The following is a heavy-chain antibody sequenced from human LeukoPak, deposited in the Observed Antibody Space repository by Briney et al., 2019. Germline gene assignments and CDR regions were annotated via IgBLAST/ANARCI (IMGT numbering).Heavy chain of an antibody. CDR1: GFTFSSYA. V-gene: IGHV3-23*01. CDR2: ISGSGGST. CDR3: AKDRNYGEYYFDY. D-gene: IGHD1-7*01. J-gene: IGHJ4*02. Sequence: GGSLRLSCAASGFTFSSYAMSWVRQAPGKGLEWVSAISGSGGSTYYADSVKGQFTISRDNSKNTLYLQMNSLRAEDTAVYYCAKDRNYGEYYFDYWGQGTLVTVSS.